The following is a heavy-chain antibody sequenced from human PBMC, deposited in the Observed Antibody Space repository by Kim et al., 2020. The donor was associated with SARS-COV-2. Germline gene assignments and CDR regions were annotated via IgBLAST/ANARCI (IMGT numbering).Heavy chain of an antibody. J-gene: IGHJ4*02. Sequence: GGSLRLSCAASGFTFSSYAMHWVRQAPGKGLEWVAVISYDGSNKYYADSVKGRFTISRDNSKNTLYLQMNSLRAEDTAVYYCAREFGVIAATFDYWGQGTLVTVSS. CDR1: GFTFSSYA. V-gene: IGHV3-30*04. D-gene: IGHD6-6*01. CDR3: AREFGVIAATFDY. CDR2: ISYDGSNK.